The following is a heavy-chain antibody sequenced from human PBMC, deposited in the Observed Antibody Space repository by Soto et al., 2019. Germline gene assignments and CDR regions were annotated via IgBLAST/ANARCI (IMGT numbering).Heavy chain of an antibody. D-gene: IGHD5-12*01. CDR1: GGTFSSYA. Sequence: SVKVSCKASGGTFSSYAISWVRQAPGQGLEWMGGIIPIFGTANYAQKFQGRVTITADESTSTAYMELSSLRSEDTAVFYCAGPNSGYDSRPRFDYWGQGTLVTVSS. CDR2: IIPIFGTA. V-gene: IGHV1-69*13. J-gene: IGHJ4*02. CDR3: AGPNSGYDSRPRFDY.